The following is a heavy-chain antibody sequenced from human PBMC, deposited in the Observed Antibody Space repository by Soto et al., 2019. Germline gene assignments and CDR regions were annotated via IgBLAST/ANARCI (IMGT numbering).Heavy chain of an antibody. D-gene: IGHD3-16*01. CDR2: VSAYNGNT. V-gene: IGHV1-18*01. J-gene: IGHJ3*02. Sequence: GASVKVSCKASGYTFTSYGISWVRQAPGQGLEWMGWVSAYNGNTNYAQKLQGRVTMTTDTSTSTAYMELRSLRSDDTAVYYCARDSMMTFGGVLNDAFDIWGQGTMVNVSS. CDR1: GYTFTSYG. CDR3: ARDSMMTFGGVLNDAFDI.